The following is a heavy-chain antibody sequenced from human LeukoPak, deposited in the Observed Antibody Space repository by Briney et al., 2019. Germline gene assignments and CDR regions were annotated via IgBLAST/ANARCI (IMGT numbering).Heavy chain of an antibody. CDR1: GGSISSYY. Sequence: SETLSLTCTVSGGSISSYYWSWIRQPPGKGLEWIGYIYYSGSTNYNPSLKSRVTISVDTSKKQFSLKLSSVTAADTAVYYCVTYYFDSSGPKKNYWGQGTLVTASS. CDR3: VTYYFDSSGPKKNY. J-gene: IGHJ4*02. D-gene: IGHD3-22*01. V-gene: IGHV4-59*12. CDR2: IYYSGST.